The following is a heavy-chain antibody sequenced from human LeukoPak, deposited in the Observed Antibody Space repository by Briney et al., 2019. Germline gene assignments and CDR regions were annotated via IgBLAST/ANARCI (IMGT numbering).Heavy chain of an antibody. CDR3: ARVPYYDLYYFDY. CDR1: GYTFTGYY. CDR2: INPNSGGT. D-gene: IGHD3-22*01. V-gene: IGHV1-2*02. J-gene: IGHJ4*02. Sequence: ASVKVSCKASGYTFTGYYMHWVRQAPGQGLEWMGWINPNSGGTNYAQKFQGRVTMTGDTSISTAYMELSRLRSDDTAVYYCARVPYYDLYYFDYWGQGTLVTVSS.